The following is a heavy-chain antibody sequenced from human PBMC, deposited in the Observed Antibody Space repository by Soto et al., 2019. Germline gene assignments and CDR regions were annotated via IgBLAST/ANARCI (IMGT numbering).Heavy chain of an antibody. V-gene: IGHV4-4*07. D-gene: IGHD2-2*02. J-gene: IGHJ5*02. CDR3: ASGYEDYELIYPTKRRNRFDP. CDR1: DDFIRTYY. Sequence: SETLSLTCTVSDDFIRTYYWSWIRQPAGKGLEYIGHVYMSGGTNYNPSLKSRVTMSLDTSKNQFSLRLSSVTAADTAVYYCASGYEDYELIYPTKRRNRFDPWGPGTLVTVSS. CDR2: VYMSGGT.